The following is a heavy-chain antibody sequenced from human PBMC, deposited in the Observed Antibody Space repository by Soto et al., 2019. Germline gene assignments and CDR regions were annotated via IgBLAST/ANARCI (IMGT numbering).Heavy chain of an antibody. CDR2: IYYSGST. D-gene: IGHD4-17*01. CDR1: GGSISSSSYY. V-gene: IGHV4-39*01. Sequence: SETLSLTCIVSGGSISSSSYYWGWIRQPPGKGLEWIGSIYYSGSTYYNPSLKSRVTISVDTSKNQFSLKLSSVTAADTAVYYCANTNDYGDYGGLDYWGQGTLVTVSS. CDR3: ANTNDYGDYGGLDY. J-gene: IGHJ4*02.